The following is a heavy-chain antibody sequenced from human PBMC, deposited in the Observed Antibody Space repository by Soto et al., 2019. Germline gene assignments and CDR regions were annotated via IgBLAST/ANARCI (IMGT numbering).Heavy chain of an antibody. CDR2: IYYSGST. D-gene: IGHD2-2*02. Sequence: QVQLQESGPGLVKPSETLSLTCTVSGGSVSSGSYYWSWIRQPPGKGLEWIGYIYYSGSTNYNPSLKSRVTISVDTSKNQFSLKLSSVTAADTAVYYCARDRGIVVVPAAIDYYYYYGMDVWGQGTTVTVSS. V-gene: IGHV4-61*01. CDR3: ARDRGIVVVPAAIDYYYYYGMDV. CDR1: GGSVSSGSYY. J-gene: IGHJ6*02.